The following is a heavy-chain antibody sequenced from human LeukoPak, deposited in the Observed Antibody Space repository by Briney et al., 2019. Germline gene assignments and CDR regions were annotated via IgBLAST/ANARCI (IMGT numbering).Heavy chain of an antibody. J-gene: IGHJ4*02. CDR3: ARGESSRGSMFWYFDY. CDR2: INHSGST. CDR1: GGSFSGYY. D-gene: IGHD6-19*01. Sequence: KPSETLSLTCAVYGGSFSGYYWSWSRQPPGKGLEWIGEINHSGSTNYNPSLKSRVTISVDTSKNQFSLNLSSVTAADTAVYYCARGESSRGSMFWYFDYWGQGTLVTVSS. V-gene: IGHV4-34*01.